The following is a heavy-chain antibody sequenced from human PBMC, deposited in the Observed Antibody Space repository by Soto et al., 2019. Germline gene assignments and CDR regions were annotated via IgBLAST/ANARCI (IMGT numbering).Heavy chain of an antibody. CDR1: GASISSGGYS. V-gene: IGHV4-30-2*01. D-gene: IGHD2-2*01. CDR2: IYHSGST. J-gene: IGHJ4*02. CDR3: ARGQAMHYFDH. Sequence: TLSLTCSVSGASISSGGYSWSWIRQPPGKGLEWIGYIYHSGSTYYNPSLKSRVTISVDRSKNQFSLKLSSVTAADTAVYYCARGQAMHYFDHWGQGTLVTVSS.